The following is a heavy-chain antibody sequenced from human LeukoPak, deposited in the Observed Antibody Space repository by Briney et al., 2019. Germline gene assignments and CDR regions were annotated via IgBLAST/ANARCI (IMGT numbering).Heavy chain of an antibody. V-gene: IGHV4-61*02. CDR2: IYTSGST. D-gene: IGHD6-13*01. J-gene: IGHJ4*02. CDR1: GGTINNGSYY. CDR3: ASSIAAAGEY. Sequence: SQTLSLTGPGSGGTINNGSYYWSWIRQPAGKGLEWNGRIYTSGSTNYNPSLKSRVTISVDTSKNQFSLKLSSVTAADTAVYYCASSIAAAGEYWGQGTLVTVSS.